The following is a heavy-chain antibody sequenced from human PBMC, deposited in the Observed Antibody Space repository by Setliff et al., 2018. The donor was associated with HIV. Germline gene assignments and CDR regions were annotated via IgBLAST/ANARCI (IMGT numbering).Heavy chain of an antibody. D-gene: IGHD4-17*01. CDR1: GFTFSSYW. Sequence: GGSLRLSCAASGFTFSSYWMHWVRQAPGKGLEWVSYISSSSYTIYYADSVRGRFTISRDNAKNSLYLQMNSLRAEDTAVYYCARDGYGGNSGGYFDLWGRGTLVTVSS. CDR3: ARDGYGGNSGGYFDL. J-gene: IGHJ2*01. V-gene: IGHV3-48*01. CDR2: ISSSSYTI.